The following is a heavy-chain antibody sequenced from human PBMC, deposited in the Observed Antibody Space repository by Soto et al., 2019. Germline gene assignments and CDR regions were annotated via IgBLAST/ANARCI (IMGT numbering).Heavy chain of an antibody. CDR3: ARHGAVAGQYYYYYGMDV. V-gene: IGHV4-39*01. CDR2: IYYSGST. Sequence: SETLSLTCTVSGGSISSSSYYWGWIRQPPGKGLEWIGSIYYSGSTYYNPSLKSRVTISVDTSKNQFSLKLSSVTAADTAVYYCARHGAVAGQYYYYYGMDVWGQGTTVTV. J-gene: IGHJ6*02. CDR1: GGSISSSSYY. D-gene: IGHD6-19*01.